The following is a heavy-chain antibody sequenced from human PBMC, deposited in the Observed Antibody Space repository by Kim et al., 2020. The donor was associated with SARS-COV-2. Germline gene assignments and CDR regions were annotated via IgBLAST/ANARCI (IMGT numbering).Heavy chain of an antibody. CDR3: ARADGDYKWFDP. J-gene: IGHJ5*02. CDR2: ISSSSGYI. CDR1: GFTFSSYS. D-gene: IGHD4-17*01. Sequence: GGSLRLSCAASGFTFSSYSMNWVRQAPGKGLEWVSSISSSSGYIYYADSVKGRFTISRDNAKNSLYLQMNSLRAEDTAVYYCARADGDYKWFDPWGQGTL. V-gene: IGHV3-21*01.